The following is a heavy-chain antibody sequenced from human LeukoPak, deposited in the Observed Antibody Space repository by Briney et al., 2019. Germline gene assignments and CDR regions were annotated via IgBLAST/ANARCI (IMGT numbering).Heavy chain of an antibody. CDR3: ARAGATKVDY. Sequence: SETLSLTCAVYGGSFSGYYWSWIRQPPGKGLEWIGEINHSGSTNYNPSLKSRVTISVDTSKNQFSLKLSSVTAADTAVYYCARAGATKVDYWGQGTLVTLSS. V-gene: IGHV4-34*01. D-gene: IGHD1-26*01. J-gene: IGHJ4*02. CDR2: INHSGST. CDR1: GGSFSGYY.